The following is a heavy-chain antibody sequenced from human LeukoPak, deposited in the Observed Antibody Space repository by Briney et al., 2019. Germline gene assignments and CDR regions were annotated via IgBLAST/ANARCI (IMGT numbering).Heavy chain of an antibody. CDR1: GFTFSSYG. D-gene: IGHD4-17*01. CDR3: AKDMYGDYVPCFDY. CDR2: IRYDGSNK. J-gene: IGHJ4*02. Sequence: GGSLRLSCAASGFTFSSYGMHWVRQAPGKGLEWVAFIRYDGSNKYYADSVKGRFTISRDNSKNTLYLHMDSLRAVDTAVYYCAKDMYGDYVPCFDYWGQGTLVTVST. V-gene: IGHV3-30*02.